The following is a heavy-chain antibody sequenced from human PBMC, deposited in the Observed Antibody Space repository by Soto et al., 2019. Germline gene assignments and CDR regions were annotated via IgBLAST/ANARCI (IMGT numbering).Heavy chain of an antibody. V-gene: IGHV1-18*04. CDR2: ISPYNGKR. J-gene: IGHJ5*01. CDR3: ARDALGVTVGTSSWFDS. Sequence: ASVKVSCKASGYTFSSYTINWVRQAPGQGLEWMGRISPYNGKRDYGQKLQGRVTMTFDSSTTTAYLEMRSLRFDDTAVYYCARDALGVTVGTSSWFDSWGQGTLVTVSS. D-gene: IGHD2-21*02. CDR1: GYTFSSYT.